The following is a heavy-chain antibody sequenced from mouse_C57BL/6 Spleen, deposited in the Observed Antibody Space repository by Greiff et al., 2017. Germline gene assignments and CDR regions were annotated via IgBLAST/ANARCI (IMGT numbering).Heavy chain of an antibody. CDR2: ISGGGGNT. CDR1: GFTFSSYT. Sequence: EVHLVESGGGLVKPGGSLKFSCAASGFTFSSYTMSWVRQTPEKRLEWVATISGGGGNTYYPDSVKGRFTISRDNAKNTLYLPMSSLRSEDTALYYCARRNYYGGSYLYFDVWGTGTTVTVSS. D-gene: IGHD1-1*01. V-gene: IGHV5-9*01. CDR3: ARRNYYGGSYLYFDV. J-gene: IGHJ1*03.